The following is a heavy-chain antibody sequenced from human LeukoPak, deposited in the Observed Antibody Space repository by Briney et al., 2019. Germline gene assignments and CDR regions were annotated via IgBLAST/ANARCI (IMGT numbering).Heavy chain of an antibody. J-gene: IGHJ4*02. CDR2: ISAYNGNT. CDR1: GYTFTSYG. D-gene: IGHD3-9*01. V-gene: IGHV1-18*01. Sequence: ASVKVSCKASGYTFTSYGISWVRQAPGQGLEWMGWISAYNGNTNYAQKLQGRVTMTTDTSTSTAYMELRSLRSDDTAVCYCARDFSVLRYFDWLLQSSPYFDYWGQGTLVTVSS. CDR3: ARDFSVLRYFDWLLQSSPYFDY.